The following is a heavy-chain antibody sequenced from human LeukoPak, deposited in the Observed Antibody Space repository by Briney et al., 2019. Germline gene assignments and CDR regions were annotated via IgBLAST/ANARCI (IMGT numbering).Heavy chain of an antibody. CDR1: GFTFSSYS. Sequence: PGGSLRLSCAASGFTFSSYSMNWVRQAPGKGLEWVSSISSSSSYIYYADSVKGLFTISRDNAKNSLYLQMNSLRAEDTAVYYCARDGGSGRPIDYWGQGTLVTVSS. V-gene: IGHV3-21*01. CDR2: ISSSSSYI. CDR3: ARDGGSGRPIDY. J-gene: IGHJ4*02. D-gene: IGHD3-10*01.